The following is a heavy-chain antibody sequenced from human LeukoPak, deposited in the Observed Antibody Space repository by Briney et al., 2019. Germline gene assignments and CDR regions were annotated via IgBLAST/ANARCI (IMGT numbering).Heavy chain of an antibody. Sequence: PSETLSLTCTVSGGSISSSSYYWGWIRQPPGKGLEWIGSIYYSGSTYYNPSLKSRVTISVDTSKNQFSLKLSSVTAADTAVYHCARHAPASSGWYFSPPTHNDAFDIWGQGKMVTVSS. J-gene: IGHJ3*02. D-gene: IGHD6-19*01. CDR3: ARHAPASSGWYFSPPTHNDAFDI. V-gene: IGHV4-39*01. CDR1: GGSISSSSYY. CDR2: IYYSGST.